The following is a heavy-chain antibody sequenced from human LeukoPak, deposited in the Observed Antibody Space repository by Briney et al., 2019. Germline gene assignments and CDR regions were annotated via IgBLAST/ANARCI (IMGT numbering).Heavy chain of an antibody. CDR2: ISSSSSYI. CDR3: ATTYSSSYRSAFDI. CDR1: GFTFSSYS. V-gene: IGHV3-21*01. Sequence: PGGSLRLSCAASGFTFSSYSMNWVRQAPGKGLEWVSSISSSSSYIYYGDSVKGRFTISRDNAKNSLYLQMNSLRAEDTAVYYCATTYSSSYRSAFDIWGQGTMVTVSS. D-gene: IGHD6-6*01. J-gene: IGHJ3*02.